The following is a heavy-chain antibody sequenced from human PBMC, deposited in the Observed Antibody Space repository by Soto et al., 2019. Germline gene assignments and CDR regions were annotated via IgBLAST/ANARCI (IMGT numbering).Heavy chain of an antibody. J-gene: IGHJ4*02. Sequence: GGSLRLSCAASGFTFSSYAMSWVRQAPGKGLEWVSAISGSGGSTYYADSVKGRFTISRDNSKNTLYLQMNSLRAEDTAVYYCAKEESEYYDFWGGCFDYWGQGTLVTVSS. D-gene: IGHD3-3*01. CDR2: ISGSGGST. CDR1: GFTFSSYA. CDR3: AKEESEYYDFWGGCFDY. V-gene: IGHV3-23*01.